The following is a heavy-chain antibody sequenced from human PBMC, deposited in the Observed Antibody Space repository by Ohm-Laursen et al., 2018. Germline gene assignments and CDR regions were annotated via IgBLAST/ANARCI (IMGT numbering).Heavy chain of an antibody. D-gene: IGHD5-24*01. CDR2: ISDGGGNT. J-gene: IGHJ6*02. V-gene: IGHV3-23*01. CDR3: AKRVGPRDYDYYGMDV. Sequence: GSLRLSCAASGFTFRTYAMSWVRQAPGKGLEWVSTISDGGGNTFYADSVRGRFTISRDNSKNTLYLQMNSLRAEDTAVYYCAKRVGPRDYDYYGMDVWGQGTTVTVSS. CDR1: GFTFRTYA.